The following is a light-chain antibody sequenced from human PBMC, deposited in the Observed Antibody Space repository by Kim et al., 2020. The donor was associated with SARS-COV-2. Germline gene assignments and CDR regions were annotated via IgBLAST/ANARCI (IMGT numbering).Light chain of an antibody. CDR1: NWGDKY. J-gene: IGLJ2*01. CDR2: RDT. CDR3: QAWDSSTAGVV. Sequence: HVQTATITCPENNWGDKYVSCYQQKPGQSPVMVIYRDTKRPPGIPEPFSGSSSGTTATLTISGTQAMDGADYYCQAWDSSTAGVVFGGGAQLTVL. V-gene: IGLV3-1*01.